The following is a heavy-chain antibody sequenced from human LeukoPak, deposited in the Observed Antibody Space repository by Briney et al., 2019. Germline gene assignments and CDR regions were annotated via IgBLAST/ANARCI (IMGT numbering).Heavy chain of an antibody. CDR1: GYSISSGYY. CDR2: IYHSGST. J-gene: IGHJ4*02. Sequence: PSETLSLTCTVSGYSISSGYYWGWIRQPPGKGLEWIGSIYHSGSTYYNPSLKSRVTISVDTSKNQFSLKLSSVTAADTAVYYCARVIDYDFRSGYYGEDYYFDYWGQGTLVTVSS. CDR3: ARVIDYDFRSGYYGEDYYFDY. V-gene: IGHV4-38-2*02. D-gene: IGHD3-3*01.